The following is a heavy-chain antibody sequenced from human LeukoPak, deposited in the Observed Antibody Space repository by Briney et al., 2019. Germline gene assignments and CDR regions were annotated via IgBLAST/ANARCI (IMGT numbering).Heavy chain of an antibody. D-gene: IGHD6-13*01. CDR1: GYTFTSYY. CDR3: ARTLYISAAPGGFDY. V-gene: IGHV1-2*02. J-gene: IGHJ4*02. CDR2: INPKNAAT. Sequence: GASVKVSCKASGYTFTSYYIHWVRQAPGQGLEWMGWINPKNAATNYGQRFQGRVTMTRDTSTGTVYMELNTLRSDDTAVYYCARTLYISAAPGGFDYWGQGTLVTVSS.